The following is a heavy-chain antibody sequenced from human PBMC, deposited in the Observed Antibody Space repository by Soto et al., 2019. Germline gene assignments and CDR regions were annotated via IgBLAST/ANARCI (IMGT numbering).Heavy chain of an antibody. CDR1: GYSISSGYY. D-gene: IGHD3-3*01. J-gene: IGHJ5*02. CDR3: ARVITIFGVVIISWFDP. V-gene: IGHV4-38-2*01. Sequence: SETLSLTCAVSGYSISSGYYWGWIRQPPGKGLEWIGSIYHSGSTYYNPSLKSRVTISVDTSKNQFSLKLSSVTATDTAVYYCARVITIFGVVIISWFDPWGQGTLVTVSS. CDR2: IYHSGST.